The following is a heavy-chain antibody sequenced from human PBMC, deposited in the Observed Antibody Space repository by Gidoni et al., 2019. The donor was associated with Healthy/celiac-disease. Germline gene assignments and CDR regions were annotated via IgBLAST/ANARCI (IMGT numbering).Heavy chain of an antibody. CDR3: AKILPAAGLLLDY. J-gene: IGHJ4*02. D-gene: IGHD6-13*01. Sequence: EVQLLESGGGLVQPGGSLRLTCSAPEFPLSSYAMNLVRKAPGKGLEWVAAISGSGGSTYYADSVKGRFTISRDNSKNTLYLQMNSLRAEDTAVYYCAKILPAAGLLLDYWGQGTLVTVSS. V-gene: IGHV3-23*01. CDR1: EFPLSSYA. CDR2: ISGSGGST.